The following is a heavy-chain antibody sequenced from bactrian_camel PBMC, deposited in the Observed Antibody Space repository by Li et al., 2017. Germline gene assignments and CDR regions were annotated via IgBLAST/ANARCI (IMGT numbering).Heavy chain of an antibody. D-gene: IGHD3*01. CDR2: ISRGGRYI. Sequence: VQLVESGGGSVQAGGSLRLSCVASGYTLPMNMGWFRRLPGQEREGVASISRGGRYIYYSDSVKGRFTISQDNAKNTVYLQLDSLKTDDTAMYYCATGGI. V-gene: IGHV3S40*01. CDR1: GYTLPMN.